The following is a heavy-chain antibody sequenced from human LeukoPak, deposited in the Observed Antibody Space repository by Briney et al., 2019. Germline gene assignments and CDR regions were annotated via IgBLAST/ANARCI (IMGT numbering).Heavy chain of an antibody. V-gene: IGHV4-59*08. CDR3: ATYNNYEYFDY. J-gene: IGHJ4*02. CDR2: IYYSGST. Sequence: PSETLSLTCTVSGDSISSYYWNWIRQPPGKGLEWIGCIYYSGSTSYNPSLKSRVTILADTSKNQFSLKLTSVTAADTAVYFCATYNNYEYFDYWGQGTLVTVSS. D-gene: IGHD4-11*01. CDR1: GDSISSYY.